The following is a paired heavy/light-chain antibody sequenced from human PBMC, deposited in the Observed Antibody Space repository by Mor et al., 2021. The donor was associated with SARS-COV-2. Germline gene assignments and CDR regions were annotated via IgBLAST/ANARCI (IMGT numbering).Light chain of an antibody. CDR3: QVWDTASDHPV. V-gene: IGLV3-21*02. CDR2: DDN. J-gene: IGLJ3*02. CDR1: NIGSKS. Sequence: SYVLTQSPSVSVAPGQTARFTCGGNNIGSKSVHWYQQKPGQAPVLVVYDDNDRASGIPERFSGSNSGNTATLTISRVEAGDEADYYCQVWDTASDHPVFGGGTKLTVL.
Heavy chain of an antibody. CDR3: SRGGDYYDSSDYYVPFAY. V-gene: IGHV3-49*03. CDR1: GFTFGDYA. D-gene: IGHD3-22*01. Sequence: EVQLVESGGGLVQPGRSLRLSCTASGFTFGDYAMSWFRQAPGKGLEWLSFIRKKAYGGTIEYAASVKGRFTISRDDSRSITYLQMNSLKTEDTAVYFCSRGGDYYDSSDYYVPFAYWGQGTLVTVSS. CDR2: IRKKAYGGTI. J-gene: IGHJ4*02.